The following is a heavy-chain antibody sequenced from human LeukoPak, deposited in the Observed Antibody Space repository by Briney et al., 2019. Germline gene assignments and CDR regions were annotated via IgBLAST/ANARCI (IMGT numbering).Heavy chain of an antibody. J-gene: IGHJ6*03. CDR1: GFTFSDYY. Sequence: GGSLRLSCAASGFTFSDYYMTWIRQAPGKGLEWVSSISRSGSTKYYADSVKGRFTISRDNAKNSLFLQMNSLRAEDTAVYYCARVLRYCSGGNCYSGGLGYMDVWGKGTTVTISS. D-gene: IGHD2-15*01. CDR2: ISRSGSTK. V-gene: IGHV3-11*01. CDR3: ARVLRYCSGGNCYSGGLGYMDV.